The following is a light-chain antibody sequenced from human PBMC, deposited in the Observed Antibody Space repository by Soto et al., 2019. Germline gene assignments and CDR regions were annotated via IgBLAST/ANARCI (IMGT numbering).Light chain of an antibody. CDR2: GAS. V-gene: IGKV3-15*01. Sequence: VITQSPATLSVAPGERVTFSCRASQGVSRKLAWYQHKPGKAPRLLISGASTGDTGIPARFSGRGSGTEFTLTISSLQSEDCAIYYCQQYHTSPITFGGGTKVDI. J-gene: IGKJ4*01. CDR1: QGVSRK. CDR3: QQYHTSPIT.